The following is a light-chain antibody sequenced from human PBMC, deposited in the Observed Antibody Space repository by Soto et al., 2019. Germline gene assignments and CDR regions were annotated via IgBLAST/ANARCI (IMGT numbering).Light chain of an antibody. V-gene: IGKV3-20*01. CDR3: QQDGSSGT. J-gene: IGKJ1*01. Sequence: EIVLTQSPGTLSLSPGERATLSCRASQSVSNNYLAWYQQKPGQAPRLLIYGASNRATGIPDRFSGSGSGPDFTLTISRLEPEDVALYYCQQDGSSGTFGQGTKVEIK. CDR2: GAS. CDR1: QSVSNNY.